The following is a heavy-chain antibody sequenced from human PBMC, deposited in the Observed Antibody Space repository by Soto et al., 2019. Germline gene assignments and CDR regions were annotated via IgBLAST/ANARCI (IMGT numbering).Heavy chain of an antibody. CDR2: IYGDDST. CDR3: ARGSSSYGYDAFDM. Sequence: GGSLRLSCAASGFTFSSYAMSWVRQAPGKGLEWVSVIYGDDSTYYADSVKGRFTISRHNSKNTLYLQVNSLRLEDTAVYYCARGSSSYGYDAFDMWGQGTMVTVSS. D-gene: IGHD5-12*01. CDR1: GFTFSSYA. V-gene: IGHV3-53*04. J-gene: IGHJ3*02.